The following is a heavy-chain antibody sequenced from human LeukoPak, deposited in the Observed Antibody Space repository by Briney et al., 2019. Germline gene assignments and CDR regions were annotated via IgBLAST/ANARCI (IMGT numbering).Heavy chain of an antibody. J-gene: IGHJ4*02. CDR2: ISSSSSYI. V-gene: IGHV3-21*01. CDR1: GFTFSSYS. D-gene: IGHD3-9*01. CDR3: ARDLGYFDGTGR. Sequence: PGGSLRLSCAASGFTFSSYSMNWVRQAPGKGLEWVSSISSSSSYIYYADSVKGRFTISRDNAKSSLYLQMNSLRAEDTAVYYCARDLGYFDGTGRGGQGTLVTVSS.